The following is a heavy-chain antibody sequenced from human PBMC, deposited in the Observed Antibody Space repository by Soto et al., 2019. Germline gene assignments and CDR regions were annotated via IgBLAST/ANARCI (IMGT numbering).Heavy chain of an antibody. Sequence: ASVKVSCKASGYTFTSYGISWVRQAPGQGLEWMGWISAYNGNTNYAQKLQGRVTMTTDTSTSTAYMELRSLRSDDTAVYYCARELYLGDSSGYDRFDYWGQGTLVTVSS. CDR3: ARELYLGDSSGYDRFDY. CDR1: GYTFTSYG. CDR2: ISAYNGNT. J-gene: IGHJ4*02. V-gene: IGHV1-18*01. D-gene: IGHD3-22*01.